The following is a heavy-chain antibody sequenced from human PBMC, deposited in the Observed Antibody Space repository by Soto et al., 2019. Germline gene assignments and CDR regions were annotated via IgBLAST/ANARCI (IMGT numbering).Heavy chain of an antibody. Sequence: QVQLVQSGAEVKKPGSSVKVSCKASGGTFSTYAINWVRQAPGQGLEWMGGIIPIFGTANYAQKFQGRITITADESTSTGYMELSSLTPEDTAVYYGGRGGYKGGGDYGVDVWGQGTTVTVSS. J-gene: IGHJ6*02. D-gene: IGHD5-12*01. CDR1: GGTFSTYA. CDR3: GRGGYKGGGDYGVDV. CDR2: IIPIFGTA. V-gene: IGHV1-69*01.